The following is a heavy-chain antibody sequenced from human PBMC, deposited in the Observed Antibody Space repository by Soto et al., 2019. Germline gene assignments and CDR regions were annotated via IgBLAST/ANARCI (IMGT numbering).Heavy chain of an antibody. D-gene: IGHD6-6*01. CDR2: ITQSGGST. V-gene: IGHV3-23*01. CDR1: GLSFGNSL. CDR3: ARIAVRTSDSGMDV. J-gene: IGHJ6*01. Sequence: GGSWELPCAAPGLSFGNSLLSGVLQDPGKGLEWFSGITQSGGSTTYADSVKGRFTISRDDSKNTVYLQMSSLRAEDTAVYFCARIAVRTSDSGMDVWGQGTTGTVYS.